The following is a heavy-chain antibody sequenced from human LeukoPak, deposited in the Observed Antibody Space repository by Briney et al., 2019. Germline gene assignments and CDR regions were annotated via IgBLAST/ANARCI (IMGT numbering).Heavy chain of an antibody. Sequence: SETLSLTCAVYGGSFSGYYWSWIRQPPGKGLEWIGEINHSGSTNYNPSLKSRVTISVDTSKNQFSLKLSSVTAADTAVYYCARGGIEVDPWGQGTLSPSPQ. D-gene: IGHD1-26*01. CDR3: ARGGIEVDP. J-gene: IGHJ5*02. V-gene: IGHV4-34*01. CDR1: GGSFSGYY. CDR2: INHSGST.